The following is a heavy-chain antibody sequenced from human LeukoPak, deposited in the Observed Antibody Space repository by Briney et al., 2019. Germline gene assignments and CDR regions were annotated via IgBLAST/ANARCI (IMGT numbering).Heavy chain of an antibody. CDR1: GFTFSSYG. CDR2: ISYDGSNK. J-gene: IGHJ4*02. D-gene: IGHD2-2*01. V-gene: IGHV3-30*03. CDR3: ASPIVVVPAANDGFDS. Sequence: GGSLRLSCAASGFTFSSYGMHWVRQAPGKGLEWVAVISYDGSNKYYADSVKGRFTISRDNSKNTLYLQMNSLRAEDTAVYYCASPIVVVPAANDGFDSWGQGTLVTVSS.